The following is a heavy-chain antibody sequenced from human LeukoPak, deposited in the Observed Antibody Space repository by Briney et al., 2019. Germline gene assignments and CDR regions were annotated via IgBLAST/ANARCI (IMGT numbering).Heavy chain of an antibody. CDR3: ARDYYLGGYDY. J-gene: IGHJ4*02. D-gene: IGHD7-27*01. CDR2: IYYSGST. Sequence: SETLSLTCTVSGGSISSYYWSWIRQPPGKGLEWIGYIYYSGSTNYNPSLKSRVTISVDTSKNQFSLKLSSVTAADTAVYYCARDYYLGGYDYWGQGTLVTVSS. V-gene: IGHV4-59*01. CDR1: GGSISSYY.